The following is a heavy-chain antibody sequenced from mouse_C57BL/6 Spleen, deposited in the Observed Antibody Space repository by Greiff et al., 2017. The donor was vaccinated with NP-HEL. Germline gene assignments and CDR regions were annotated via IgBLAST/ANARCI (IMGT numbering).Heavy chain of an antibody. D-gene: IGHD1-1*01. V-gene: IGHV1-62-2*01. CDR3: ARHEEKYYYGSSYVAWFAY. J-gene: IGHJ3*01. CDR2: FYPGSGSI. CDR1: GYTFTEYT. Sequence: VQLQQSGAELVKPGASVKLSCKASGYTFTEYTIHWVKQRSGQGLEWIGWFYPGSGSIKYNEKFKDKATLTADKSSSTVYMELSRLTSEDSAVYFCARHEEKYYYGSSYVAWFAYWGQGTLVTVSA.